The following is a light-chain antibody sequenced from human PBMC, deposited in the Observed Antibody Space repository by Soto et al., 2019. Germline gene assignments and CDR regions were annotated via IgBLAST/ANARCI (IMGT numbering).Light chain of an antibody. CDR1: SSDIGSYNL. CDR3: FSYVGDQVGV. V-gene: IGLV2-23*02. CDR2: DVT. J-gene: IGLJ2*01. Sequence: QSALTQPASVSGSPGQAITISYTGTSSDIGSYNLVSWYQHHPGEVPKLLIYDVTERPSGVSHRFSGSKSANTATLTISGLQAEDEADYYCFSYVGDQVGVFGGGTKLTVL.